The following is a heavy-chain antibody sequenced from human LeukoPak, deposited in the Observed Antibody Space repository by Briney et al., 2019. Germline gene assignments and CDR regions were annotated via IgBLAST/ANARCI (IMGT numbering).Heavy chain of an antibody. Sequence: SETLSLTCTVSGGSISSYYWSWIRQPPGKGLEWIGYIYYSGSTNYNPSLKSRVTISVDTSKNQFSLKLSSVTAADTAVYYCARTYDFWSGYYDYWGQGTLVTVSS. V-gene: IGHV4-59*01. CDR2: IYYSGST. CDR1: GGSISSYY. D-gene: IGHD3-3*01. CDR3: ARTYDFWSGYYDY. J-gene: IGHJ4*02.